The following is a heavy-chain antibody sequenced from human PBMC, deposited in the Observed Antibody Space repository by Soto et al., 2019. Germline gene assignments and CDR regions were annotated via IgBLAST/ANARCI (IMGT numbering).Heavy chain of an antibody. CDR1: GYTFSSYA. Sequence: QVQLVQSGAEVKKPGASVKVSCKASGYTFSSYAMHWVRQAPGQRLEWMGWINAGNGKTKYSQKFQGRVSITRDTAARTADMEVSSLRSEDTAVYYCARDVIGSSGNSPPDYWGQGTLVTGSS. J-gene: IGHJ4*02. V-gene: IGHV1-3*01. D-gene: IGHD1-26*01. CDR3: ARDVIGSSGNSPPDY. CDR2: INAGNGKT.